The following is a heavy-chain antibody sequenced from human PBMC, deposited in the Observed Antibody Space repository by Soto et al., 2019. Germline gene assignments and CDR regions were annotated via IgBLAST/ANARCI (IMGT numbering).Heavy chain of an antibody. J-gene: IGHJ3*02. Sequence: ASVKVSCKASGYTFTSNYMHWVRQAPGQGLEWMGIINPSGGSTNYAQKFQGRVTMTRDTSTSTVYMELSSLRSEDTAVYYCARDPWTSNGIDIWGQGTLVTVSS. CDR1: GYTFTSNY. CDR3: ARDPWTSNGIDI. V-gene: IGHV1-46*01. D-gene: IGHD2-8*01. CDR2: INPSGGST.